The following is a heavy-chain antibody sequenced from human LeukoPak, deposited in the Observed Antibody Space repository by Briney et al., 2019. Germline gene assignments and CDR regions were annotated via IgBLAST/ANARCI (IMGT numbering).Heavy chain of an antibody. Sequence: SETLSLTCAVSGGSISSGAYSWNWIRQPPGKGLEWIGSVYQSGSAQYHPSLRSRVTISVDKSKNHFSLTLTSVTAADSAVYYCASGGNFLGAADYYDFWGQGVLVTVSS. J-gene: IGHJ4*02. CDR1: GGSISSGAYS. D-gene: IGHD4-23*01. CDR3: ASGGNFLGAADYYDF. CDR2: VYQSGSA. V-gene: IGHV4-30-2*01.